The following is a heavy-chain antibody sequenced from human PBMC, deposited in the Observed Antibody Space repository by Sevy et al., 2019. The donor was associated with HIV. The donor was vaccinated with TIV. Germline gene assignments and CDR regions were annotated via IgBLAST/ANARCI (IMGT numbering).Heavy chain of an antibody. CDR1: GFSFSKYG. CDR2: ISSDGSDR. J-gene: IGHJ6*02. Sequence: GGSLRLSCAASGFSFSKYGMHWVRQAPGKGLEWVAVISSDGSDRDYADSVKGRFTISRDNSKDTVYLQMNSLRAEDTVVYFCVNSWGRYGGSSWIYYYYGMDVWGQGTTVTVSS. D-gene: IGHD6-13*01. CDR3: VNSWGRYGGSSWIYYYYGMDV. V-gene: IGHV3-30*03.